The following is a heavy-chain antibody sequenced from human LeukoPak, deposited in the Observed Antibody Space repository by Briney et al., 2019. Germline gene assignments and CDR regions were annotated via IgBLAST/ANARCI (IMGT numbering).Heavy chain of an antibody. Sequence: GGSLRLSCTASGFVFSEAWLTWVRQAPGKGLEWVGRITRKVDGGATDFAAPVKGRFTISRDDSKNTLYLQMISLRAEDTAVYYCAKDRYSNYGNWFDPWGQGTLVTVFS. V-gene: IGHV3-15*01. D-gene: IGHD4-11*01. J-gene: IGHJ5*02. CDR2: ITRKVDGGAT. CDR3: AKDRYSNYGNWFDP. CDR1: GFVFSEAW.